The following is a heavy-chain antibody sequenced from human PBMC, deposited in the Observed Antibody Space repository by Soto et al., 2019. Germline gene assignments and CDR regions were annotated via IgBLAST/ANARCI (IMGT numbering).Heavy chain of an antibody. CDR1: GYSFTSYW. CDR3: ARLGSSSTFHYYYYYGMDV. CDR2: IDPSDSYT. D-gene: IGHD6-6*01. V-gene: IGHV5-10-1*01. Sequence: GESLKISCKGSGYSFTSYWISLVRQMPGKGLEWMGRIDPSDSYTNYSPSFQGHVTISADKSISTAYLQWSSLKASDTAMYYCARLGSSSTFHYYYYYGMDVWGQGTTVTVSS. J-gene: IGHJ6*02.